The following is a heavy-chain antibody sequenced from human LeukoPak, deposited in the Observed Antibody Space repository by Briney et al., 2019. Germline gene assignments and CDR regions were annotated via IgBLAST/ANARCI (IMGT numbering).Heavy chain of an antibody. Sequence: SVKVSCKASGGTFSSYAISWVRQAPGQGLEWMGRIIPIFGTANYAQKFQGRVTITTDESTSTAYMELSSLRSEDTAVYYCARELIGYDYGVGYYYYYMDVWGKGTTVTVSS. D-gene: IGHD5-12*01. V-gene: IGHV1-69*05. CDR1: GGTFSSYA. J-gene: IGHJ6*03. CDR3: ARELIGYDYGVGYYYYYMDV. CDR2: IIPIFGTA.